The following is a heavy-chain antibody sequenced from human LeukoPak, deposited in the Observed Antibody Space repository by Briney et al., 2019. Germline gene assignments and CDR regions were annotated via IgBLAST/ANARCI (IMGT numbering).Heavy chain of an antibody. Sequence: GGSLRLSCAASGLNFGSYSMTWVRQAPGKGLEWVSVMSADSATTFYADSVKGRFTISRDNAKNTVFLQMSSLRAEDTALYYCARKSASGNYPLDYWGQGTLVTVSS. CDR3: ARKSASGNYPLDY. V-gene: IGHV3-23*01. CDR1: GLNFGSYS. D-gene: IGHD3-10*01. J-gene: IGHJ4*02. CDR2: MSADSATT.